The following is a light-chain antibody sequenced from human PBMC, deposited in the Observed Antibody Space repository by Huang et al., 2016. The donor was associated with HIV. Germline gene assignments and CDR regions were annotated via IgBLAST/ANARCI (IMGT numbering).Light chain of an antibody. V-gene: IGKV3-15*01. CDR3: LQYNNWPRT. J-gene: IGKJ2*01. CDR2: GAS. Sequence: EMVMTQSPDTLSVSPGESVTLSCRASQGISSNLAWYQQKPGQAPRLLIHGASTRASGSPARFSGSGSEIAFSLIINSLHSEDSAIYFCLQYNNWPRTFGQGTKLEIK. CDR1: QGISSN.